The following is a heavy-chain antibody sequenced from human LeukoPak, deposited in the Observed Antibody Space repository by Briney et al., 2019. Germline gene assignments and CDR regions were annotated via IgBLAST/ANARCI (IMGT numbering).Heavy chain of an antibody. CDR2: MNPNSGNT. V-gene: IGHV1-8*01. D-gene: IGHD2-2*01. CDR3: ARDPSEDCSSTSCSYGMDV. Sequence: GASVKVSCKASGYTFTSYDINWVRQATGQGLEWMGWMNPNSGNTGYAQKFQGRVTMTRNTSISTAYMELSSLRSEDTAVYYCARDPSEDCSSTSCSYGMDVWGQGTTVTVSS. CDR1: GYTFTSYD. J-gene: IGHJ6*02.